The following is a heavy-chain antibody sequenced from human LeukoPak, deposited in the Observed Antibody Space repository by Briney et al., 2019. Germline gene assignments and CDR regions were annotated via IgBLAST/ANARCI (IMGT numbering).Heavy chain of an antibody. J-gene: IGHJ4*02. D-gene: IGHD3-16*01. CDR1: GFTFSDYY. CDR2: ISISSSYT. CDR3: AREGGGLHYFDY. Sequence: GGSLRLSCAASGFTFSDYYMSWLRQAPAKGLEGVSYISISSSYTNYADSVKGRFTISRDNAKNSLYLQMSSLRAEDTAVYYCAREGGGLHYFDYWGQGTLVTVSS. V-gene: IGHV3-11*06.